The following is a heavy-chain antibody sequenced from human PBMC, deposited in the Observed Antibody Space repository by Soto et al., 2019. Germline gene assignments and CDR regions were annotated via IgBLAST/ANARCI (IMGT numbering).Heavy chain of an antibody. CDR2: IIPILGIA. V-gene: IGHV1-69*08. Sequence: QVQLVQSGAEVKKPGSSVKVSCKASGGTFSSYTISWVRQAPGQGLECMGRIIPILGIANYAQKFQGRVTITADKSTSTAYMELSSLRSEDTAVYYCARDRGWEGSTSPGGRWWVPGVYWGQGTLVTVSS. CDR3: ARDRGWEGSTSPGGRWWVPGVY. J-gene: IGHJ4*02. CDR1: GGTFSSYT. D-gene: IGHD2-2*01.